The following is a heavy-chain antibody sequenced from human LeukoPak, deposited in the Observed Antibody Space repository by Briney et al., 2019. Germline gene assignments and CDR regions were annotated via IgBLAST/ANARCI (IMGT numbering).Heavy chain of an antibody. Sequence: SVKVSCKASGGTFSSYAISWVRQAPGQGLEWMGGIIPIFGTANYAQKFQGRVTITTDESTSTAYMELSSLRSEDTAVYYCARGRDSSSSIDYWGQGTLVTVSS. V-gene: IGHV1-69*05. CDR3: ARGRDSSSSIDY. J-gene: IGHJ4*02. CDR1: GGTFSSYA. CDR2: IIPIFGTA. D-gene: IGHD6-13*01.